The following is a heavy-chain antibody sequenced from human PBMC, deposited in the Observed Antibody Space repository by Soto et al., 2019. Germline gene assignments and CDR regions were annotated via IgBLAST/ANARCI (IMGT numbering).Heavy chain of an antibody. V-gene: IGHV3-30*18. Sequence: QVQLVESGGGVVQPGRSLRLSCTASGFIFSSYGMHWVRQAPGKGLEWVVVISYDGSNKYYADSVKGRFTISRDNSXXTLXLQMNSLRAEDTAVYYCAKSISSSSAPGYYYGMDVWGQGTTVTVSS. J-gene: IGHJ6*02. D-gene: IGHD6-6*01. CDR3: AKSISSSSAPGYYYGMDV. CDR2: ISYDGSNK. CDR1: GFIFSSYG.